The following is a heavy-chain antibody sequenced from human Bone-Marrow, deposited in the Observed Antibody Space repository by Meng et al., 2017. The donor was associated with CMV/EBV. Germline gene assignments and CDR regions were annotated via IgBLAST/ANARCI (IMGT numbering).Heavy chain of an antibody. D-gene: IGHD6-13*01. CDR2: IYYSGST. Sequence: SETLSLTCTVSGGSISSGDYYWSWIRQPPGKGLEWIGYIYYSGSTYYNPSLKSRVTISVDTSKNQFSLKLSSVTAADTAVYYCARRRIAALVSPFWYYYGMDVWGQGTTVTVSS. J-gene: IGHJ6*02. V-gene: IGHV4-30-4*08. CDR1: GGSISSGDYY. CDR3: ARRRIAALVSPFWYYYGMDV.